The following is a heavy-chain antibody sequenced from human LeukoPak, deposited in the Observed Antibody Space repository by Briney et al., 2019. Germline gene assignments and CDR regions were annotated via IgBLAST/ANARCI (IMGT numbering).Heavy chain of an antibody. J-gene: IGHJ5*02. CDR3: ARDGLSRGSGYSHNWFDP. D-gene: IGHD3-22*01. CDR1: GYTFTSYD. V-gene: IGHV1-69*06. Sequence: GASVKVSCKASGYTFTSYDINWVRQAPGQGLEWMGGIIPIFGTTNYAQKFQGRVTITADKSTSTAYMELSSLRSEDTAVYYCARDGLSRGSGYSHNWFDPWGQGTLVTVSS. CDR2: IIPIFGTT.